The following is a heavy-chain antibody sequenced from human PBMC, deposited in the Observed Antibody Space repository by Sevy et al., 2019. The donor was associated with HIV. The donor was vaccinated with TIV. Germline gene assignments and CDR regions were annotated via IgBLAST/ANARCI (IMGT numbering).Heavy chain of an antibody. CDR2: IYYSGST. CDR3: ARHNEQLVRRSYYYGMDV. CDR1: GGSISSSSYY. D-gene: IGHD6-6*01. J-gene: IGHJ6*02. V-gene: IGHV4-39*01. Sequence: SETLSLTCTVSGGSISSSSYYWGWIRQPPGKGLEWIGSIYYSGSTYYNPSLKSRVTISVDTSKNQFSLKLSSVTAADTAVYYCARHNEQLVRRSYYYGMDVWGQGTTVTVSS.